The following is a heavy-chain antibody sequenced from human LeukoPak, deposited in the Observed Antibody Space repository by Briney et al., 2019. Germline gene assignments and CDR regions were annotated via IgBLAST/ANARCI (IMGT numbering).Heavy chain of an antibody. CDR3: ARDLRYCSSASCSENGAFDN. CDR1: GFTFSRYS. Sequence: GGSLRLSCAASGFTFSRYSKNWARMPPGEGLERDLSICSSGSFIYYADTLKGRFPISRVNARNSLFLQMNSLRAEDTAVYDCARDLRYCSSASCSENGAFDNWGQGTMVTVSS. D-gene: IGHD2-2*01. CDR2: ICSSGSFI. V-gene: IGHV3-21*01. J-gene: IGHJ3*02.